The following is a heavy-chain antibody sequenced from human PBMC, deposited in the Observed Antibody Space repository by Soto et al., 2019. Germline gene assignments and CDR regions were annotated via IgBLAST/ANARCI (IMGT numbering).Heavy chain of an antibody. CDR3: SSRVTDAPT. V-gene: IGHV4-30-2*01. J-gene: IGHJ5*02. CDR1: GGSISSGGYS. Sequence: SETLSLTCAVSGGSISSGGYSWSWIRQPPGKGLEWIGYIYHSGSTYYNPSLKSRVTISVDRSKNQFSLKLSSVTAADTAVYYCSSRVTDAPTWGQGTLVTVSS. CDR2: IYHSGST. D-gene: IGHD3-10*01.